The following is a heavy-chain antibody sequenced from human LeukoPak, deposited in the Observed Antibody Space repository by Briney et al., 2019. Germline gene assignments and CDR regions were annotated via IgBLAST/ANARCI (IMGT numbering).Heavy chain of an antibody. V-gene: IGHV3-15*01. CDR2: IKSKTDGGTT. CDR1: GFTFSNAW. D-gene: IGHD2-2*01. CDR3: FGEDCSSTSCFRTIEYNWFDP. J-gene: IGHJ5*02. Sequence: GGSLRLSCAASGFTFSNAWMSWVRQAPGKGLEWVGRIKSKTDGGTTDYAAPVKGRFTISRDDSKNTLYLQMNSLKTEDTAVYYCFGEDCSSTSCFRTIEYNWFDPWGQGTLVTVSS.